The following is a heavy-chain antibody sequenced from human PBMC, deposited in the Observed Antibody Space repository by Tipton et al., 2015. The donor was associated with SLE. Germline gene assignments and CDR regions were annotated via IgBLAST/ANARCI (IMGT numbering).Heavy chain of an antibody. CDR1: GGSIRSSNYY. CDR2: IYYSGTT. D-gene: IGHD3-10*01. Sequence: TLSLTCTVSGGSIRSSNYYWGWIRQPPGKGLEWIGSIYYSGTTYYNPSLKSRVTISVDTSKNQFSLNLTSVTAADTAVYYCAKADGVVGRQGPYGSGELWGGGPLASVSS. CDR3: AKADGVVGRQGPYGSGEL. V-gene: IGHV4-39*07. J-gene: IGHJ2*01.